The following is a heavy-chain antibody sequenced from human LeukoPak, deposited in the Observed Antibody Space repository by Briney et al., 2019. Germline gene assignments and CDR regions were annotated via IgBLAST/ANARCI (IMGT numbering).Heavy chain of an antibody. CDR2: MNPNSGNT. CDR3: AREGYGAFDI. CDR1: GYTFTSYD. J-gene: IGHJ3*02. Sequence: ASVKVSCKASGYTFTSYDINWVRQATGQGLEWMGWMNPNSGNTGYAQKFQGRVTITRNTSISTAYMELSSLKSEDKAGYYRAREGYGAFDIWGQGTMVTVSS. V-gene: IGHV1-8*03. D-gene: IGHD1-1*01.